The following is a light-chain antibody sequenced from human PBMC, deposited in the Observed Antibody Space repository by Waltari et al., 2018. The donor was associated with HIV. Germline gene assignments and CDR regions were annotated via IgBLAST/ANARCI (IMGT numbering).Light chain of an antibody. J-gene: IGKJ4*01. CDR1: QAINNF. Sequence: DIQMTQSPSSLSASVGDRVTITCRASQAINNFLAWYQQKPGKLPKLLIYSSSTLQLGVPSRFSGSGSGTDFTLTINNLQPEDVATYYCQKHNSAPFTFGGGTKMEIK. V-gene: IGKV1-27*01. CDR2: SSS. CDR3: QKHNSAPFT.